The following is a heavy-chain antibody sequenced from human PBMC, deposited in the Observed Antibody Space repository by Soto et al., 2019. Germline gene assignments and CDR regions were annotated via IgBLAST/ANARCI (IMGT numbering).Heavy chain of an antibody. D-gene: IGHD2-15*01. CDR2: IYYSGST. CDR1: DGSISSYY. CDR3: ARHYAVVLYHFDY. Sequence: SETLSLTCTVSDGSISSYYWGWIRQPPGKGLERIGSIYYSGSTYYNPSLKSRVTTSVDTSKNQFSLKLSSVTAADTAVYYCARHYAVVLYHFDYWGLGTLVTVSS. J-gene: IGHJ4*02. V-gene: IGHV4-39*01.